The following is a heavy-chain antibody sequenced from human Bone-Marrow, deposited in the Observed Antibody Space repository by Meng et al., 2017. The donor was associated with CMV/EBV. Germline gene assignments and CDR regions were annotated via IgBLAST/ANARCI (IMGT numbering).Heavy chain of an antibody. D-gene: IGHD1-14*01. Sequence: GGSLRLSCAASGFTFSSYAMHWVRQAPGKGLEYVSAISSNGGSTYYADSVKGRFTISRDNSKNTLYLQMNSLRAEDTAVYYCARGSVRSFHARGNLLAPDAFDIWGQGTMVTVSS. CDR3: ARGSVRSFHARGNLLAPDAFDI. J-gene: IGHJ3*02. CDR2: ISSNGGST. V-gene: IGHV3-64*04. CDR1: GFTFSSYA.